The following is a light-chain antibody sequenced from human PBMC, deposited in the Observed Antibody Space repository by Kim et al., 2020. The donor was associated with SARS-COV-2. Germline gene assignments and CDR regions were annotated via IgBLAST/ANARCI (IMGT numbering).Light chain of an antibody. J-gene: IGLJ2*01. CDR1: SSDVGRYNY. CDR2: DIT. Sequence: GQSVDIACTGTSSDVGRYNYVFWYQHHPGKAPKLIIYDITKRPTGVPDRFSGSKSGNTASLTVSGLQAEDEADYYCSSYAGRNDLVFGGGTQLTVL. CDR3: SSYAGRNDLV. V-gene: IGLV2-8*01.